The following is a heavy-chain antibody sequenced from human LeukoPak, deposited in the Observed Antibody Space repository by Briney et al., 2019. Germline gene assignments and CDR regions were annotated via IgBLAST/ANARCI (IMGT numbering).Heavy chain of an antibody. D-gene: IGHD6-13*01. CDR1: GFTFSSYA. CDR3: ARKLSTAATGHNWIDP. Sequence: GGSLRLSCAASGFTFSSYAMSWVRQAPGKGLEWVSAISGSGGSTYYADSVKGRFTISRDNSKNTLYLQMNSLRAEDTAVYYCARKLSTAATGHNWIDPWGQGTLVTVSS. J-gene: IGHJ5*02. CDR2: ISGSGGST. V-gene: IGHV3-23*01.